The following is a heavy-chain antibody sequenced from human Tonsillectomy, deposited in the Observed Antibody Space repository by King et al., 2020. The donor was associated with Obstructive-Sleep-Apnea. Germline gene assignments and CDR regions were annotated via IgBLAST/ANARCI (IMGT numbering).Heavy chain of an antibody. J-gene: IGHJ4*02. Sequence: VQLVESGGGLVQPGGSLRLSCAASGFTFTIYWSTWVRQAPGKGLEWVANIKQDGSEKYYVDSVKGRFTISRDNAKNSLYLQMNSLRAEDTAVYYCARDAPYSGSYWHYFDYWGQGTLVTVSS. D-gene: IGHD1-26*01. CDR2: IKQDGSEK. CDR3: ARDAPYSGSYWHYFDY. CDR1: GFTFTIYW. V-gene: IGHV3-7*01.